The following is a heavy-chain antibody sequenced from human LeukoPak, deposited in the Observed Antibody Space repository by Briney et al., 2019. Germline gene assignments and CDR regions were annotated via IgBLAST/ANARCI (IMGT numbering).Heavy chain of an antibody. D-gene: IGHD2/OR15-2a*01. CDR3: ARDSNFDY. J-gene: IGHJ4*02. V-gene: IGHV3-21*01. CDR1: GFTFSSYA. CDR2: IHTSGDT. Sequence: GGSLRLSCAASGFTFSSYAMSWVRQAPGKGLEWVSAIHTSGDTCYADSVKGRFTISRDNAKNSLYLQMNSLRAEDTAVYYCARDSNFDYWGQGTLVTVSS.